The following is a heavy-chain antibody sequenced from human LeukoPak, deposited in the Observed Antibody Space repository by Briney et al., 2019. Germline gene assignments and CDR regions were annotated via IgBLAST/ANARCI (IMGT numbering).Heavy chain of an antibody. Sequence: PSETLSLTCTVSGGSISPYYWNWIRQPPGKGLEWVGYIYYTGSTNYNPSLKSRVTISVDTAKNQFSLELTSVTATDTAVYYCARGFYDGRGFSIPFDFWGRGTLVTVSS. CDR2: IYYTGST. CDR3: ARGFYDGRGFSIPFDF. D-gene: IGHD3-22*01. V-gene: IGHV4-59*01. CDR1: GGSISPYY. J-gene: IGHJ4*02.